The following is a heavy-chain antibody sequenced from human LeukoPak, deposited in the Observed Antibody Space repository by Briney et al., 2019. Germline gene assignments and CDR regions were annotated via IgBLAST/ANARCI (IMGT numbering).Heavy chain of an antibody. Sequence: SETLSLTCTVSGYSISSGYYWGWIRQPPGKGLEWIGSIYHSGSTYYNPSLKSRVTISVDTSKNQFSLKLSSVTAADTAVYYCARDLSGPRAFDIWGQGTMVTVSS. D-gene: IGHD2-15*01. J-gene: IGHJ3*02. V-gene: IGHV4-38-2*02. CDR1: GYSISSGYY. CDR2: IYHSGST. CDR3: ARDLSGPRAFDI.